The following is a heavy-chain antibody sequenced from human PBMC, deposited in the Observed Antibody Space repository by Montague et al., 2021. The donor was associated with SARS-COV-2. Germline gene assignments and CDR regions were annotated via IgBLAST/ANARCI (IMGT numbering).Heavy chain of an antibody. CDR3: VEIVGAADY. V-gene: IGHV4-39*01. J-gene: IGHJ4*02. CDR2: IHYSGSN. D-gene: IGHD1-26*01. CDR1: GGSISSSSYY. Sequence: SETLSLTCTVSGGSISSSSYYCGWLRQPPGKGLEWIGSIHYSGSNYYTPTHKSRVTISIYTSKHQSSLKLSSVTAAVTAVYYCVEIVGAADYWGQGTLVTVSS.